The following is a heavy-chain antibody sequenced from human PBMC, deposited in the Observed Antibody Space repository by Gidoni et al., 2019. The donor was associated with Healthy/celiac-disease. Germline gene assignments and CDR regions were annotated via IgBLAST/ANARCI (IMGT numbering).Heavy chain of an antibody. D-gene: IGHD6-19*01. CDR1: GGSISSYY. Sequence: QVQLQESGPGLVKPSETLSLTCTVSGGSISSYYWSWIRQPPGKGLEWIGYIYYSGSTNYNPSLKSRVTISVDTSKNQFSLKLSSVTAADTAVYYCAGSGWDPYFDYWGQGTLVTVSS. CDR3: AGSGWDPYFDY. J-gene: IGHJ4*02. CDR2: IYYSGST. V-gene: IGHV4-59*01.